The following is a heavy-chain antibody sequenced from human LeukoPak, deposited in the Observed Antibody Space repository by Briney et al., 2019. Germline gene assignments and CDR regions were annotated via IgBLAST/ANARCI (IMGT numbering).Heavy chain of an antibody. CDR2: ISWNSGSI. CDR1: GFTFDDYA. J-gene: IGHJ4*02. Sequence: GGSLRLPCAASGFTFDDYAMHWVRHAPGKGVEWVSGISWNSGSIGYADSVKGRFTISRDNVKNSLYLQINRLRAEDTALYYCAKDIIKYCGGDCYPDYWGQGTLVTVSS. D-gene: IGHD2-21*02. CDR3: AKDIIKYCGGDCYPDY. V-gene: IGHV3-9*01.